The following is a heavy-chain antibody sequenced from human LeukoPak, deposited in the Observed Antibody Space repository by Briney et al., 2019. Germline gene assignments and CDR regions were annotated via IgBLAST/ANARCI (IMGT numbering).Heavy chain of an antibody. Sequence: GESLKISCKGSGYSFTSYWIGWVRQMPGKGLEWMGIIYPGDSDTRYSPSFQGQVTISADKSISTAYLQWSSLKASDTAMYYCAIFDFLFGEIDNWFDPWGQGTQVTASS. CDR1: GYSFTSYW. CDR3: AIFDFLFGEIDNWFDP. CDR2: IYPGDSDT. D-gene: IGHD3-16*01. J-gene: IGHJ5*02. V-gene: IGHV5-51*01.